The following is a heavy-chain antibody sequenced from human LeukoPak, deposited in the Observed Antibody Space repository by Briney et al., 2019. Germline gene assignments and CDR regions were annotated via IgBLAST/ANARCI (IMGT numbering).Heavy chain of an antibody. V-gene: IGHV1-8*03. CDR3: ARDLDSSSSSGY. CDR1: GYTFTSYD. J-gene: IGHJ4*02. CDR2: MNPNSGNT. D-gene: IGHD6-13*01. Sequence: ASVKVSCKASGYTFTSYDINWVRQATGQGLEWMGWMNPNSGNTGYAQKFQGRVTITRNTSISTAYMELSSLRSEDTAVYYCARDLDSSSSSGYWGQGTLVTVSS.